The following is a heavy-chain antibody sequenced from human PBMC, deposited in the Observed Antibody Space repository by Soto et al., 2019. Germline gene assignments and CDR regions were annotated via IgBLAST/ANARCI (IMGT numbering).Heavy chain of an antibody. CDR1: GDSMTSPPYY. Sequence: SETLSLTCNVSGDSMTSPPYYWGWIRQPPGKGLEWIGTVYYSGATYYNPSLRGRLTVSADTSKNYFSLRLTSVTAADTAVYYCARQDDWFDPWGKGIL. V-gene: IGHV4-39*01. J-gene: IGHJ5*02. CDR3: ARQDDWFDP. CDR2: VYYSGAT.